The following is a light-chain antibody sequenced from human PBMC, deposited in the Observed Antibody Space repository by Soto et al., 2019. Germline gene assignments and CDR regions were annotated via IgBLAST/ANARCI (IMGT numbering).Light chain of an antibody. J-gene: IGKJ5*01. CDR2: GAS. CDR1: QSVTNSY. V-gene: IGKV3-15*01. Sequence: TVSVKTRERATLSCRASQSVTNSYLAWCQQKPGQAPRLLIFGASTRATGIPARFSGSGSGTEFTLTISSLQSEDFAIYYCQHYTDLPLIPSGQ. CDR3: QHYTDLPLIP.